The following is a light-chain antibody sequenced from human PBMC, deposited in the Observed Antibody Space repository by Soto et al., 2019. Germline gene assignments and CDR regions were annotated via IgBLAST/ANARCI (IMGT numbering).Light chain of an antibody. CDR1: SCDVGSYNL. CDR3: CSYAGSRNYI. V-gene: IGLV2-23*01. CDR2: EGS. Sequence: QPMLTQPASVSGSPGQSITISCTGTSCDVGSYNLVSWYQQHPGKAPKLMIYEGSKRPSGVSNRFSGSKSGNTASLTISGLQAEDEADYYCCSYAGSRNYIFGTGTKVTVL. J-gene: IGLJ1*01.